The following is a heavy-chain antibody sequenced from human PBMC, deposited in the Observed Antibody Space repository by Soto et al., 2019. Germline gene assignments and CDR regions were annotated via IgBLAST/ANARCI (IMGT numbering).Heavy chain of an antibody. Sequence: GEPNKNSSKGSGYSITNYWIGWMSKMHGKGLEWMGSIYPGDCDTRYSPPFQGQVTISADQSTSTAYLQWSSLKASDTAMYYCARTEQLYYYGMDVWGQGTTVTGSS. CDR2: IYPGDCDT. J-gene: IGHJ6*02. V-gene: IGHV5-51*01. D-gene: IGHD6-13*01. CDR3: ARTEQLYYYGMDV. CDR1: GYSITNYW.